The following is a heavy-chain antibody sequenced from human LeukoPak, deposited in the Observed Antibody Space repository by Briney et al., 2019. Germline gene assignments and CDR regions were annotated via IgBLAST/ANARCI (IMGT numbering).Heavy chain of an antibody. D-gene: IGHD2-21*02. CDR3: AKLAFCGGDCSPFDS. CDR2: ILYDGSHK. Sequence: PGGSLRLSCAASGFTFNSYDMHWVRQAPGKGLEWVAFILYDGSHKYYADSVKGRFTISRDNSKNTLYLQMNSLRAEDTAVYYCAKLAFCGGDCSPFDSWGQGTLVTVSS. J-gene: IGHJ4*02. CDR1: GFTFNSYD. V-gene: IGHV3-30*18.